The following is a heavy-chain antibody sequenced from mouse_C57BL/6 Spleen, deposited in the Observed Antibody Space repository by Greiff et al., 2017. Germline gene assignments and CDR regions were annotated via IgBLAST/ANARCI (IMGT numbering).Heavy chain of an antibody. J-gene: IGHJ3*01. Sequence: EVHLVESGGGLVKPGGSLTLSCAASGFTFSSYTMSWVRQTPEKRLEWVATISGGGGNTCSPDSVKGRFTISRDNAKNTLYLQMSSMRSEDTALYYCASCNSWFAYWGQGTLGTVSA. V-gene: IGHV5-9*01. CDR3: ASCNSWFAY. CDR1: GFTFSSYT. D-gene: IGHD2-1*01. CDR2: ISGGGGNT.